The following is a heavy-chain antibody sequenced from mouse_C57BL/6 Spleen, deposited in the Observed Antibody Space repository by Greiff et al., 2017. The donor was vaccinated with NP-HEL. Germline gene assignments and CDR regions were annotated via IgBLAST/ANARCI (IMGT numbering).Heavy chain of an antibody. V-gene: IGHV1-26*01. CDR1: GYTFTDYY. D-gene: IGHD2-1*01. J-gene: IGHJ1*03. Sequence: EVQLQQSGPELVKPGASVKISCKASGYTFTDYYMNWVKQSHGKSLEWIGDINPNNGGTSYNQKFKGKATLTVDKSSSTAYMELRSLTSEDSAVYYCARSVGYYGNYVWYFDVWGTGTTVTVSS. CDR2: INPNNGGT. CDR3: ARSVGYYGNYVWYFDV.